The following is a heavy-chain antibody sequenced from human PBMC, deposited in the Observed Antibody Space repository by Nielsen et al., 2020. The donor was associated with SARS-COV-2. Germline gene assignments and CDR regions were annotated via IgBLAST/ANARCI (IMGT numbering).Heavy chain of an antibody. J-gene: IGHJ4*02. V-gene: IGHV4-34*01. D-gene: IGHD6-19*01. Sequence: RQAPGKGLEWIGEINHSGSTNYNPSPKSRVTISVDTSKNQFFLKLSSVTAADTAVYYCARHTPGIAVAGTIDYWGQGTLVTVSS. CDR2: INHSGST. CDR3: ARHTPGIAVAGTIDY.